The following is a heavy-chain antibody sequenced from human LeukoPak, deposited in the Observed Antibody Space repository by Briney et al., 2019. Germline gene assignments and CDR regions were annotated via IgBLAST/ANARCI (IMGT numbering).Heavy chain of an antibody. CDR2: IYYSGST. CDR1: GGSISSYY. J-gene: IGHJ4*02. CDR3: AKRKLLVLRYFDWTKTPFDY. D-gene: IGHD3-9*01. V-gene: IGHV4-59*08. Sequence: PSETLSLTCTVSGGSISSYYWSWIRQPSGKGLEWIGYIYYSGSTNYNPSLKSRVTISVDTSKNQFSLKLSSVTAADTAVYYCAKRKLLVLRYFDWTKTPFDYWGQGTLVTVSS.